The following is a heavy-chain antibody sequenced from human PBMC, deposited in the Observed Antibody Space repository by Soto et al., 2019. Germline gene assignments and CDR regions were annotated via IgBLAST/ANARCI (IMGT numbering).Heavy chain of an antibody. CDR2: IGTAGDT. J-gene: IGHJ6*03. CDR1: GFTFSSYD. V-gene: IGHV3-13*01. Sequence: GGSLRLSCAASGFTFSSYDMHWVRQATGKGLEWVSAIGTAGDTYYPGSVKGRFTISRENAKNSLYLQMNSLRAGDTAVYYCARDSKDYYGSGRGYYYYMDVWGKGTTVTVSS. D-gene: IGHD3-10*01. CDR3: ARDSKDYYGSGRGYYYYMDV.